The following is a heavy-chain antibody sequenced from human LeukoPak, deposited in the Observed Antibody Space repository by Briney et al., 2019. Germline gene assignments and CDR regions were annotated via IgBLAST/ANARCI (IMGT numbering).Heavy chain of an antibody. CDR3: ERGVVVIIVEY. CDR2: ISSSGSTI. J-gene: IGHJ4*02. CDR1: GFTFSIYE. Sequence: GGSLRLSCAASGFTFSIYEMSWVRQAPGKGVEWVSYISSSGSTIYYADSVKGRFTISRDNAKNSLYLQMNRLSGEEPAVYYCERGVVVIIVEYWGQGTLVNV. V-gene: IGHV3-48*03. D-gene: IGHD3-22*01.